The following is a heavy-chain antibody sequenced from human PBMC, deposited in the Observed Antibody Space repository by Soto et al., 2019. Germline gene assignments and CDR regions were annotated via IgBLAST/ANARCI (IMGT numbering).Heavy chain of an antibody. D-gene: IGHD3-16*01. CDR1: GGSISRYY. CDR2: IHYSGNT. Sequence: QVQLQESGPGLVKPSETLSLTCTVSGGSISRYYWSWIRQPPGKGLEWIGYIHYSGNTNYNPSLKSRVTISVDTSKNQFSLKLSSVTAADTAVYYCARGGRYDGNFVLFWGQGTLVNVSS. V-gene: IGHV4-59*01. J-gene: IGHJ4*02. CDR3: ARGGRYDGNFVLF.